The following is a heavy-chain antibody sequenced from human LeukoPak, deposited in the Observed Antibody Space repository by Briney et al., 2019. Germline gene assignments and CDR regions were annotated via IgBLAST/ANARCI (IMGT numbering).Heavy chain of an antibody. CDR2: IRQDGSEK. CDR1: GFTFSSYW. Sequence: GGSLRLSCAASGFTFSSYWMGWVRQAPGKGLEWVANIRQDGSEKYYVDSVKGRFTISRDNAKNSLYLQMNSLRAEDTAVYYCASAYSSSWYAGPFDPWGQGTLVTVSS. D-gene: IGHD6-13*01. CDR3: ASAYSSSWYAGPFDP. V-gene: IGHV3-7*01. J-gene: IGHJ5*02.